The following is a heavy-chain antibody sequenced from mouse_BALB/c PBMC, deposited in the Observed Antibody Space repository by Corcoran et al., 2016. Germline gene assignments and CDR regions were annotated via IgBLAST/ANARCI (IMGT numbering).Heavy chain of an antibody. CDR2: INTYTGEP. Sequence: QIKLVQSGPELKKPGETVKISCKASGYTFTYYGMNWVKQAPGKGLKWMGWINTYTGEPTYADDFKGRFAFSLETSASTAYLQINNLKNEDTATYFGAREPYAMDYWGQGTSVTVSS. J-gene: IGHJ4*01. V-gene: IGHV9-3-1*01. CDR3: AREPYAMDY. CDR1: GYTFTYYG.